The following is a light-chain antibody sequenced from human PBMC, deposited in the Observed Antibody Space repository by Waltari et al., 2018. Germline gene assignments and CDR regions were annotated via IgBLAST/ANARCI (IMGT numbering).Light chain of an antibody. Sequence: DIQMTKSPSSLSASVGDRVTITCQASQDISNYLNWYQQKPGKAPTLLIYDASNLETGVPSRFSGSGSGTDFTFTISSLQPEDIATYYCQQYDNLLRGTFGQGTKLEIK. J-gene: IGKJ2*02. CDR2: DAS. CDR1: QDISNY. V-gene: IGKV1-33*01. CDR3: QQYDNLLRGT.